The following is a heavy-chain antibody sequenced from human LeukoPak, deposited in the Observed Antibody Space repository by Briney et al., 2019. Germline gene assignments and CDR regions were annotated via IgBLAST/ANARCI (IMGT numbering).Heavy chain of an antibody. D-gene: IGHD3-10*01. CDR3: ARDAERIRATDGFDI. V-gene: IGHV3-23*01. CDR2: ISGSGGST. J-gene: IGHJ3*02. Sequence: GGPLRLSCAASGFTFSSYATRWVRQAPGEGLEGVSAISGSGGSTYSADSVKGRFTISRDSYKNTVYLQMNSLRAEDTAVYYCARDAERIRATDGFDIWGEGTMVTVSS. CDR1: GFTFSSYA.